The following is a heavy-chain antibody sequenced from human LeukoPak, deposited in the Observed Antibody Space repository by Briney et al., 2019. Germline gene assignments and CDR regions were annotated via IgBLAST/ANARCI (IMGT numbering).Heavy chain of an antibody. D-gene: IGHD2-15*01. CDR1: GFTFSSYS. Sequence: GGSLRLSCAASGFTFSSYSMNWVRQAPGKGLEWVSSISSSSSYIYYADSVKGRFTISRDNAKNSLYLQMNSLRTEDTAVYYCARDRYCSGGSCYYYGMDVWGQGTTVTVSS. CDR2: ISSSSSYI. J-gene: IGHJ6*02. CDR3: ARDRYCSGGSCYYYGMDV. V-gene: IGHV3-21*01.